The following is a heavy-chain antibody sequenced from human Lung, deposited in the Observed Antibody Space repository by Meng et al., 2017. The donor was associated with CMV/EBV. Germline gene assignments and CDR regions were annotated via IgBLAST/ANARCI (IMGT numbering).Heavy chain of an antibody. CDR1: GFTFSSYG. CDR3: AKPPGLVGYYYGMDV. Sequence: GGSLRLXXAASGFTFSSYGMHWVRQAPGKGLEWVAFIRYDGSNKYYADSVKGRFTISRDNSKNTLYLQMNSLRAEDTAVYYCAKPPGLVGYYYGMDVWGQGTTVXVSS. D-gene: IGHD3-9*01. V-gene: IGHV3-30*02. J-gene: IGHJ6*02. CDR2: IRYDGSNK.